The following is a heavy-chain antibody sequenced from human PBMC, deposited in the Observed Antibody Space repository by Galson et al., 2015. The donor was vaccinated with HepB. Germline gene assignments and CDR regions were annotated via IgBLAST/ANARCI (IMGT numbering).Heavy chain of an antibody. D-gene: IGHD3-3*01. V-gene: IGHV3-11*01. Sequence: SLRLSCAASGFTFSDYYMSWIRQAPGKGLEWVSYISSSGSTIYYADSVKGRFTISRDNAKNSLYLQMNSLRAEDTAVYYCARRPYYDFSYYMDVWGKGTTVTVSS. CDR2: ISSSGSTI. CDR1: GFTFSDYY. J-gene: IGHJ6*03. CDR3: ARRPYYDFSYYMDV.